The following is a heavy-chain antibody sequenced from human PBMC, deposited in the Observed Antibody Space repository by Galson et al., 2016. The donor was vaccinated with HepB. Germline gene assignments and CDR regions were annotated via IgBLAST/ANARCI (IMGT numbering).Heavy chain of an antibody. CDR1: GDSVSSNSAA. V-gene: IGHV6-1*01. CDR3: ARDFHDYGGHSVRYFDL. J-gene: IGHJ2*01. D-gene: IGHD4-23*01. Sequence: CAISGDSVSSNSAAWNWIRQSPSRGLEWLGMTYYRSKWYKDYAVSVRGRITINPDTSKNQLSLQLGSVTPEDTAVYYCARDFHDYGGHSVRYFDLWGRGTLVTVSS. CDR2: TYYRSKWYK.